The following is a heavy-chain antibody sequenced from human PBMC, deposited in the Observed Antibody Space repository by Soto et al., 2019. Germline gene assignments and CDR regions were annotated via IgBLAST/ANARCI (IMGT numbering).Heavy chain of an antibody. CDR2: ISGSGGST. V-gene: IGHV3-23*01. J-gene: IGHJ4*02. CDR1: GFTFSSYA. CDR3: AKASTTWDSSSWYNPPDY. D-gene: IGHD6-13*01. Sequence: PGGSLRLSCAASGFTFSSYAMSWVRQAPGKGLEWVSAISGSGGSTYYADSVKGRFTISRDNSKNTLYLQMNSLRAEDTAVYYCAKASTTWDSSSWYNPPDYWGQGTLVTVSS.